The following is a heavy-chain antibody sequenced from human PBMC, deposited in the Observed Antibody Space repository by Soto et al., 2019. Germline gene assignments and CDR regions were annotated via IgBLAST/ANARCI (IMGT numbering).Heavy chain of an antibody. Sequence: QITLNESGPTVVRPTETLTLTCRFSGFSLTTSGVGVGWIRQSPGKAPGWLALIYWDDDKRYSASLKSRLTITKDTSKNQVVLTVSDLDPTDTATYYCAHRVLCTVFGLVTTTAIYFDFWGQGTPVAVSS. CDR1: GFSLTTSGVG. CDR3: AHRVLCTVFGLVTTTAIYFDF. D-gene: IGHD3-3*01. J-gene: IGHJ4*02. CDR2: IYWDDDK. V-gene: IGHV2-5*02.